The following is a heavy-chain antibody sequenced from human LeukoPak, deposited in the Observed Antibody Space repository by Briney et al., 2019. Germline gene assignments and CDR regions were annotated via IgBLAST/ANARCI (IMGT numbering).Heavy chain of an antibody. CDR1: GGSISSYY. D-gene: IGHD6-13*01. J-gene: IGHJ6*03. CDR3: ARGESSPPSYYYYYMDV. CDR2: IYYSGST. Sequence: SSETLSLTCTVSGGSISSYYWSWIRQPPGKGLEWIGYIYYSGSTNYNPSLKSRVTISVDTSKNQFPLKLNSVTAADTAVYYCARGESSPPSYYYYYMDVWGKGTTVTVSS. V-gene: IGHV4-59*01.